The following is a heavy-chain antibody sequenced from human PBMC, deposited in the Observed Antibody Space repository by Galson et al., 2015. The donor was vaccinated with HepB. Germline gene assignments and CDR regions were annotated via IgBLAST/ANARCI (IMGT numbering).Heavy chain of an antibody. V-gene: IGHV1-69*13. D-gene: IGHD2-15*01. CDR3: ARWRVVAANYYYYGMDV. J-gene: IGHJ6*02. Sequence: SVKVSCKASGGTFSSYAISWVRQAPGQGLEWMGGIIPIFGTANYAQKFQGRVTITADESTSTAYMELSSLRSEDTAVYYCARWRVVAANYYYYGMDVWGQGTTVTVSS. CDR2: IIPIFGTA. CDR1: GGTFSSYA.